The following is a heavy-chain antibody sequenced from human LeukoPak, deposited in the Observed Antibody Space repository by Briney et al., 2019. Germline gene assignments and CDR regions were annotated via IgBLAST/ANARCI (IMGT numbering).Heavy chain of an antibody. Sequence: GGSLRLSCEASGFTVSSNYMSWVRQAPGKGLEWVSVIYSGGSTYYADSVKGRFTISRDNSKNTLYLQMNSLRAEDTAVYYCARDTKGHQHRFDYWGQGTLVTVSS. D-gene: IGHD5-18*01. CDR1: GFTVSSNY. CDR3: ARDTKGHQHRFDY. J-gene: IGHJ4*02. CDR2: IYSGGST. V-gene: IGHV3-66*02.